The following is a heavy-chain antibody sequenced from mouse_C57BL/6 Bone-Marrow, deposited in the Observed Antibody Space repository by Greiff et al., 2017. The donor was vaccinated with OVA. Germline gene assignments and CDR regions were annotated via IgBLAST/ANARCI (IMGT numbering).Heavy chain of an antibody. CDR1: GYTFTSYW. V-gene: IGHV1-7*01. D-gene: IGHD2-5*01. CDR3: LYSNYDAMDY. Sequence: VQVVESGAELAKPGASVKLSCKASGYTFTSYWMHWVKQRPGQGLEWIGYINPSSGYTKYNQKFKDKATLTADKSSSTAYMQLSSLTYEDSAVYYCLYSNYDAMDYWGQGTSVTVSS. CDR2: INPSSGYT. J-gene: IGHJ4*01.